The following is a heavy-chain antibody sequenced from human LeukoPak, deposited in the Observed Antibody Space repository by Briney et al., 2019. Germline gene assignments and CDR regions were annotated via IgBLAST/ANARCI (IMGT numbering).Heavy chain of an antibody. D-gene: IGHD6-19*01. Sequence: PGGSLRLSCAASRFTLGSNKVNWVRQAPGMGLEWVSSISSSSSYIYYADSVKGRFTISRDNARNSLYLQMNSLRAEDTAVYYCARESGSGEFDYWGQGALVTVSS. J-gene: IGHJ4*02. CDR2: ISSSSSYI. V-gene: IGHV3-21*01. CDR1: RFTLGSNK. CDR3: ARESGSGEFDY.